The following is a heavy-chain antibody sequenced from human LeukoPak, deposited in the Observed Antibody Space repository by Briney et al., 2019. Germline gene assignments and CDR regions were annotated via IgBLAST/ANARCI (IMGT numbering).Heavy chain of an antibody. CDR2: IYYSGST. CDR1: GGSIRSDTYY. D-gene: IGHD1-26*01. CDR3: ARVGTGIVGAMVY. V-gene: IGHV4-39*07. Sequence: PSETLSLTCTVSGGSIRSDTYYWGWIRQPPGKGLEWIGSIYYSGSTNYNPSLKSRVTISVDKSKNQFSLKLSSVTAADTAVYYCARVGTGIVGAMVYWGQGTLVTVSS. J-gene: IGHJ4*02.